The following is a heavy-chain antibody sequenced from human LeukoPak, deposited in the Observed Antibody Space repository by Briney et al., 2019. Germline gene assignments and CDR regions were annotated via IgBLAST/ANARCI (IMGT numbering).Heavy chain of an antibody. V-gene: IGHV1-18*01. CDR2: ISAYNGNT. Sequence: GASVKVSCKASGYTFTSYGISWVRQAPGQGLEWMGWISAYNGNTNYAQKLQGRVTMTTDTSTSTAYMELRSLRSDDTAVYYCARDVSHRSITMVRGQGDYWGQGTLVTVSS. D-gene: IGHD3-10*01. CDR3: ARDVSHRSITMVRGQGDY. J-gene: IGHJ4*02. CDR1: GYTFTSYG.